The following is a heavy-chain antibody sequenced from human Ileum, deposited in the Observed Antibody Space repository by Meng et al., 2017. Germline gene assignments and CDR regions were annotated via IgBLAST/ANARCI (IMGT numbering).Heavy chain of an antibody. CDR3: ARGRFSNSMFYFDF. CDR1: GYSFTGYY. J-gene: IGHJ4*02. Sequence: ASVKVSCKASGYSFTGYYMHWVRQAPGQGLEWMGRINPNSGVTNYEQKYQGRVTMTRDTSITTAYMELSSLRSDDTAVYYCARGRFSNSMFYFDFWGQGTRVTGSS. CDR2: INPNSGVT. D-gene: IGHD6-6*01. V-gene: IGHV1-2*06.